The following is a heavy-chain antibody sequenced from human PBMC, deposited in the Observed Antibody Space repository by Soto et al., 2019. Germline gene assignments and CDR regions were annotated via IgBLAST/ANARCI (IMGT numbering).Heavy chain of an antibody. J-gene: IGHJ6*02. CDR3: ARDEGGYWSPMRHGMDV. CDR2: IWYDGSNE. D-gene: IGHD2-8*02. CDR1: IFTFSSYG. Sequence: QVQLVESGGGVVQPGRSLRLSCAASIFTFSSYGMHWVRQAPGKGLEWVAVIWYDGSNEYYADSVKGRFTISRDDSKNTLYLQMNSLRAEDTAVYFCARDEGGYWSPMRHGMDVWGQGTTVTVSS. V-gene: IGHV3-33*01.